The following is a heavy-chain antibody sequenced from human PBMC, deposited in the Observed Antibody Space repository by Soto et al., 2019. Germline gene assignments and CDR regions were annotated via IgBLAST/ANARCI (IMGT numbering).Heavy chain of an antibody. Sequence: QVQLQESGPRLVRPSQPLSLTCTVSGESIDTAGYYWTWIRQRPGRGLEWRGFIYPRGATYYSSSVKTWFSRPIGRSKNHSSINVTVVTAAGTAVYFCSRGDYCGQGMFVTGAS. CDR2: IYPRGAT. CDR3: SRGDY. D-gene: IGHD3-10*01. CDR1: GESIDTAGYY. V-gene: IGHV4-31*03. J-gene: IGHJ4*02.